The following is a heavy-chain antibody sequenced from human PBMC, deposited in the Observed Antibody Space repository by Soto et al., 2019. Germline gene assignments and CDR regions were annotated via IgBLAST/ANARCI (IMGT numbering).Heavy chain of an antibody. D-gene: IGHD1-26*01. V-gene: IGHV1-2*04. J-gene: IGHJ6*02. CDR1: GYTFTGYY. CDR2: INPNSGGT. CDR3: ARGPEPQPPSGYYYHGMDV. Sequence: ASVKVSFKASGYTFTGYYMHWVRQAPGQGLELMGWINPNSGGTNYAQKFQGWVTMTRDTSISTAYMELSRLRADDTAVYYCARGPEPQPPSGYYYHGMDVCGQGTTVTVS.